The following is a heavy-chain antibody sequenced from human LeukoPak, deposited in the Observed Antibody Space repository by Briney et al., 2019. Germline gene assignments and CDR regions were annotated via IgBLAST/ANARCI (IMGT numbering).Heavy chain of an antibody. D-gene: IGHD1-26*01. V-gene: IGHV1-18*01. CDR1: GYTFTSYG. J-gene: IGHJ4*02. CDR2: ISAYNGNT. Sequence: ASVKVSCKASGYTFTSYGISWVRPAPGQGLEWMGWISAYNGNTNYAQKLQGRVTMTTDTSTSTAYMELRSLRSDDTAVYYCAARSIVGANFDYWGQGTLVTVSS. CDR3: AARSIVGANFDY.